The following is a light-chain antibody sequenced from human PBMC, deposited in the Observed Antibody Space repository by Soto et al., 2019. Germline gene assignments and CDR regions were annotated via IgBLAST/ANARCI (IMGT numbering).Light chain of an antibody. V-gene: IGKV3-15*01. J-gene: IGKJ1*01. CDR1: QSVSSK. CDR2: GAS. CDR3: QQYNDWSPWT. Sequence: EIVLTQSPATLSVSPGERVILSCRASQSVSSKLAWYQHKPGQGPRLLIYGASTRATGIPARFSGSGSGTEFTLAISSLQSEDFAVYYCQQYNDWSPWTFGQGTKVEMK.